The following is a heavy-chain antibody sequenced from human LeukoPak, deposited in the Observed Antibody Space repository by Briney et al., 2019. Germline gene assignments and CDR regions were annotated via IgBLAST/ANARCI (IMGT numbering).Heavy chain of an antibody. CDR1: AGSLTSSCYY. Sequence: SQSMSPTCPVSAGSLTSSCYYCAWIRHPPGKGLEWFGPFYYSESIYHNPSLKSRVTMSVDPARNQFPLKLSSVDAADTAVYYCAKAGVRYFYSSGLYAFDFWGQGTTVTVSS. D-gene: IGHD3-22*01. CDR2: FYYSESI. V-gene: IGHV4-39*01. J-gene: IGHJ3*01. CDR3: AKAGVRYFYSSGLYAFDF.